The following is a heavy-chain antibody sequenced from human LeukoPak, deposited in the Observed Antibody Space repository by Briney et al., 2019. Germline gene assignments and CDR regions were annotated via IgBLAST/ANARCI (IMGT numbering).Heavy chain of an antibody. D-gene: IGHD3-22*01. V-gene: IGHV3-23*01. CDR1: GFTFSSYA. Sequence: PGGSLRLSCAASGFTFSSYAMSWVRQAPGKGLEWVSAISGSGGSTYYADSVKGRFTISRDNSKNTLYLQMNSLRAEDAAVYYCAEGPYYDSSAHFDYWGQGTLVTVSS. J-gene: IGHJ4*02. CDR2: ISGSGGST. CDR3: AEGPYYDSSAHFDY.